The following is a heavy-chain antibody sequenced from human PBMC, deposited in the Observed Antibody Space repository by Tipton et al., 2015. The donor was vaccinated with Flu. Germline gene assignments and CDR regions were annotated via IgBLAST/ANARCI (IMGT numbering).Heavy chain of an antibody. D-gene: IGHD3-22*01. CDR2: ISSSGSTI. V-gene: IGHV3-11*04. CDR3: ARDPGTSGYYDY. Sequence: LSLTCTVSGGSISSSSYYWGWIRQPPGKGLEWVSYISSSGSTIYYADSVKGRFTISRDNAKNSLYLQMNSLRAEDTAAYYCARDPGTSGYYDYWGQGTLVTVSS. J-gene: IGHJ4*02. CDR1: GGSISSSSYY.